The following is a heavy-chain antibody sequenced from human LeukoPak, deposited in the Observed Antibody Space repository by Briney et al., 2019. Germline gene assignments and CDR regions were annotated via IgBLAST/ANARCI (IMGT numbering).Heavy chain of an antibody. CDR1: GYTFTRYY. D-gene: IGHD3-22*01. J-gene: IGHJ4*02. V-gene: IGHV1-46*01. CDR2: INPSGGST. Sequence: ASAKVSCKASGYTFTRYYMHWVRQAPGQGLEWMGIINPSGGSTTYAQKFQGRVTMTRDTSTSTVYMELSSLRSEDTAVYYCASVNYYDSSGYDYWGQGTLVTVSS. CDR3: ASVNYYDSSGYDY.